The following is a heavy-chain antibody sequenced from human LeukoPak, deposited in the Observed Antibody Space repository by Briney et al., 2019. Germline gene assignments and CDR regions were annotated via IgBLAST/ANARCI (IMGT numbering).Heavy chain of an antibody. D-gene: IGHD3-22*01. J-gene: IGHJ3*02. CDR3: ARDYYDSSGCLVGTLSDAFDI. CDR1: GGSFSGYY. CDR2: INHSGST. V-gene: IGHV4-34*01. Sequence: SETLSLTCAVYGGSFSGYYWSWIRQPPGKGLEWIGEINHSGSTNYNPSLKSRVTISVDTSKNQFSLKLSSVTAADTAVYYCARDYYDSSGCLVGTLSDAFDIWGQGTMVTVSS.